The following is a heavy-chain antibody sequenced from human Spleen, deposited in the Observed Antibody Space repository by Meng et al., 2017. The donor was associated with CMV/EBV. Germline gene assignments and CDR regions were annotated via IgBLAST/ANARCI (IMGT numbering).Heavy chain of an antibody. Sequence: SETLSLTCTVSGGSISSSSYYWGWIRQPPGKGLEWIGSIYYSGSTDYNPSLKSRVTISVDTSKNQFSLKLNSVTAADTAVYYCGREQPSLTIFRAHAFDIWGQGTMVTVSS. CDR1: GGSISSSSYY. D-gene: IGHD3-3*01. CDR3: GREQPSLTIFRAHAFDI. CDR2: IYYSGST. J-gene: IGHJ3*02. V-gene: IGHV4-39*07.